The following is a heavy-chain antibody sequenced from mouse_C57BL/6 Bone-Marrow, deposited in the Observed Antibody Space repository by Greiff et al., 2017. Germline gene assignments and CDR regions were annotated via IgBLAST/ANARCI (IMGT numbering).Heavy chain of an antibody. CDR3: EKIYYDYDEDY. J-gene: IGHJ2*01. CDR2: INSDGGST. D-gene: IGHD2-4*01. CDR1: EYEFPSHD. Sequence: EVHLVESGGGLVQPGESLKLSCESNEYEFPSHDMSWVRKTPEKRLELVAAINSDGGSTYYPDTMERRFIISRDNTKKTLYLQMSSLRSEDTALYYCEKIYYDYDEDYWGQGTTLTVSS. V-gene: IGHV5-2*01.